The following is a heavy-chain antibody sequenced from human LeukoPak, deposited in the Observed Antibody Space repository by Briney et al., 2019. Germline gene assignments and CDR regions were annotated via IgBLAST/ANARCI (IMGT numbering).Heavy chain of an antibody. Sequence: GGSLRLSCAASGFRFSDFTMTWVRQAPGKGPEWVSAIGGRGGSTYYADSLGGRFTISRDNSKDMVYLQMNSLRAEDTAVYYCAKGVIINPYYYYGMDVWGQGTTVTVSS. CDR3: AKGVIINPYYYYGMDV. CDR1: GFRFSDFT. CDR2: IGGRGGST. J-gene: IGHJ6*02. V-gene: IGHV3-23*01. D-gene: IGHD3-10*01.